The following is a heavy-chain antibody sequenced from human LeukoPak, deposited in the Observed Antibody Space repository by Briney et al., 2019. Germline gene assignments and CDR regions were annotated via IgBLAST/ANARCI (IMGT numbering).Heavy chain of an antibody. D-gene: IGHD2-8*01. J-gene: IGHJ5*02. Sequence: SETLSLTCTVSGGSISRGDYYWSWIRQPPGKGLEWIGYLYYSGSTYYNPSLKSRVTISVDTSKNQFSLKLSSVTAADTAVYYCASEYASPPNWFDPWGPGTLVTVSS. CDR1: GGSISRGDYY. CDR2: LYYSGST. V-gene: IGHV4-30-4*08. CDR3: ASEYASPPNWFDP.